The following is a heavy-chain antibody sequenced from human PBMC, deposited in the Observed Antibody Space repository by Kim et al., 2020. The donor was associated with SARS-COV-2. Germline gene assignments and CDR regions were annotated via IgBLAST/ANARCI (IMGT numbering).Heavy chain of an antibody. CDR2: IKSKTDGGTT. J-gene: IGHJ3*02. CDR1: GFTFSNAW. V-gene: IGHV3-15*01. Sequence: GGSLRLSCAASGFTFSNAWMSWVRQAPGKGLEWVGRIKSKTDGGTTDYAAPVKGRFTISRDDSKNTLYLQMNSLKTEDTAVYYGTAGWHPGAFDIWGQGTMVTVSS. CDR3: TAGWHPGAFDI. D-gene: IGHD2-15*01.